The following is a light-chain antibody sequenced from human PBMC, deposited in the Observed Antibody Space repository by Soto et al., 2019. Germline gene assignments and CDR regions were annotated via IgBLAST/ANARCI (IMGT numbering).Light chain of an antibody. V-gene: IGLV4-69*01. CDR1: SGHSSYA. Sequence: QLVLTQSPSASASLGASVKLTCTLSSGHSSYAIAWHQQQPEKGPRYLMKLNNDGSHSKGDGIPDRCSGSSSGAERYLTVSRLQSEDEADYYCQTGGTDIVVFGGGTKLTVL. CDR2: LNNDGSH. CDR3: QTGGTDIVV. J-gene: IGLJ2*01.